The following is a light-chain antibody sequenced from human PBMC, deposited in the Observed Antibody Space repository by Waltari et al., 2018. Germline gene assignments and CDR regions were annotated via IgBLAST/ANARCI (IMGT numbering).Light chain of an antibody. CDR3: SSYAGIRPHVV. J-gene: IGLJ2*01. V-gene: IGLV2-23*02. CDR1: SNDVGTYNL. Sequence: QSALTQPASVSGSPGQSITISCPGTSNDVGTYNLVTWYQQHPGKPPQLIIYEVSKRPSGVSNRFSGSKSDNTASLTISGLQGEDEADYYGSSYAGIRPHVVFGGGTKLTVL. CDR2: EVS.